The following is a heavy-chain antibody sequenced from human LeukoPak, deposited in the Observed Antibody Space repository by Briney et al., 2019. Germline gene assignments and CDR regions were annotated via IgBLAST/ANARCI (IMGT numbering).Heavy chain of an antibody. D-gene: IGHD3-10*01. V-gene: IGHV1-18*01. CDR3: ARDSSGGFGELFRYNWFDP. CDR1: GYTFTSYG. Sequence: ASVKVSCKASGYTFTSYGISWVRQAPGQGLEWMGWISAYNGNTNYAQKLQGRVTMTTDTSTSTAYMELRSLRSDDTAVYYCARDSSGGFGELFRYNWFDPWGQGTLVTVSS. CDR2: ISAYNGNT. J-gene: IGHJ5*02.